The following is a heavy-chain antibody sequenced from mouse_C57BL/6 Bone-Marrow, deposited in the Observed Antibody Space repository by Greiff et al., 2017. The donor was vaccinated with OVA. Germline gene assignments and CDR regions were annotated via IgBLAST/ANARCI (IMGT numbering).Heavy chain of an antibody. CDR2: ILPGSGST. D-gene: IGHD1-1*01. CDR3: AGPFYAWFAY. V-gene: IGHV1-9*01. J-gene: IGHJ3*01. CDR1: GSTFPGYW. Sequence: QVQLQQSGAELMKPGASVQLSCKATGSTFPGYWIEWVKQRPGHGLEWIGEILPGSGSTTYHEKVKGKATFTADTSSNTASMQRSSLTTEDSASYYGAGPFYAWFAYWGQGTLVTVSA.